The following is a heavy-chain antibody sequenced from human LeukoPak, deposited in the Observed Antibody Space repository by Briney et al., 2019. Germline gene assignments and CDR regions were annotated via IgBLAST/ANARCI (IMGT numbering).Heavy chain of an antibody. Sequence: SETLSLTCAVYGGSFSGYYWSWIRQPPGKGLEWIGEINQIGEINHSGSTNYNPSLKSRVTISVDTSKNQFSLKLGSVTAADTAVYYCARAPYYEYQVFFDIWGQGTMVTVSS. CDR2: INHSGST. CDR1: GGSFSGYY. CDR3: ARAPYYEYQVFFDI. V-gene: IGHV4-34*10. D-gene: IGHD3-22*01. J-gene: IGHJ3*02.